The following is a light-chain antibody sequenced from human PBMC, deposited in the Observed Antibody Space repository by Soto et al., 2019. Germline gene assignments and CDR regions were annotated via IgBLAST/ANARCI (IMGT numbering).Light chain of an antibody. CDR2: DVS. J-gene: IGLJ1*01. CDR1: SSDVGRYNY. Sequence: QSALAQPASVSGSPGQSIAISCTGTSSDVGRYNYVSWFQQHPGKAPKLMIYDVSNRPSGVSDRFSGSKSGNTASLTISGLQADDEADYYCSSYTSSNTFVFGTGTKLTVL. V-gene: IGLV2-14*01. CDR3: SSYTSSNTFV.